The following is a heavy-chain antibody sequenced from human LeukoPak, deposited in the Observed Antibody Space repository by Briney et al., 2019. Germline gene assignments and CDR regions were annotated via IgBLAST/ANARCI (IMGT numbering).Heavy chain of an antibody. V-gene: IGHV6-1*01. CDR3: ARESSSSWSAVDY. J-gene: IGHJ4*02. CDR2: TYYRSTWYN. CDR1: GDIVSSNSVT. D-gene: IGHD6-13*01. Sequence: SQTLSLTCAISGDIVSSNSVTWNWIRQSPSRGLEWLGRTYYRSTWYNDYAVSVRGRITVNPDTSKNQFSLHLNSVTAADTAVYYCARESSSSWSAVDYWGQGTLVTVSS.